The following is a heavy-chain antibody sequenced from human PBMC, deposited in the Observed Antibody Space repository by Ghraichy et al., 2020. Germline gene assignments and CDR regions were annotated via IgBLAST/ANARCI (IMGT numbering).Heavy chain of an antibody. D-gene: IGHD5-24*01. CDR2: INHSGST. Sequence: SETLSLTCAVYCASFSGYYWSWIRHPPGLGLEWIGEINHSGSTNYNPSLKSRVTISVDTSKNQFSLKLSSVTAADTAVYYCARGGSLRRGWIIHWGQGTLVTVST. CDR1: CASFSGYY. V-gene: IGHV4-34*01. J-gene: IGHJ4*02. CDR3: ARGGSLRRGWIIH.